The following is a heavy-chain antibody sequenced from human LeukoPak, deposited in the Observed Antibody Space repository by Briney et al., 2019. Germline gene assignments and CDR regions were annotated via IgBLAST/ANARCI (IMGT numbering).Heavy chain of an antibody. J-gene: IGHJ4*02. CDR2: IYTSGST. V-gene: IGHV4-4*07. CDR1: GGSISSYY. D-gene: IGHD6-6*01. Sequence: KPSETLSLTCTVSGGSISSYYWSWIRQPAGKGLEWIGRIYTSGSTNYNPSLKSRVTMSVDTSKNQFSLKLSSVTAADTAVYYCARDTFLAALGYFDYWGQGTLVTVSS. CDR3: ARDTFLAALGYFDY.